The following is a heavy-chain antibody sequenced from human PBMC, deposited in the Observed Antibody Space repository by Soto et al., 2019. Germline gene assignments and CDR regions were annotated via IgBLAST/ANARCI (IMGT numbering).Heavy chain of an antibody. CDR1: GFTFSSSE. J-gene: IGHJ3*01. V-gene: IGHV3-48*03. CDR2: IHPSGQPI. Sequence: EVQLVESGGGLIQPGGSLRLSCAASGFTFSSSEMYWVRQAPGKGLEWVSYIHPSGQPIFYADSVKGRFTISRDNAKNSLSLQVSSLRAEASAVYYRARRASRWGQGTMVTVSS. CDR3: ARRASR.